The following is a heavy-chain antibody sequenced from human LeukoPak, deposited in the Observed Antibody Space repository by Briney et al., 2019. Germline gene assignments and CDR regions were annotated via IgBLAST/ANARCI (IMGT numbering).Heavy chain of an antibody. CDR1: GFTFSSYW. V-gene: IGHV3-74*01. J-gene: IGHJ4*02. D-gene: IGHD1-1*01. CDR2: INGDGSST. Sequence: GGSLRLSCAASGFTFSSYWMHWVRQAPGKGLVWVSRINGDGSSTTYADSVTGRFTISRDNAKNTLYLQMNSLRAEDTAFYYCVRGVGGMSFFDNWGQGKMVAVSS. CDR3: VRGVGGMSFFDN.